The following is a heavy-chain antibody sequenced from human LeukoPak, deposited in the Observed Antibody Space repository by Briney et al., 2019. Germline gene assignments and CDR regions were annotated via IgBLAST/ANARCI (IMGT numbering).Heavy chain of an antibody. V-gene: IGHV3-30*18. CDR2: ISYDGNNK. Sequence: GGSLRLSCAASGFTFSSYGMHWVRQAPGKGLEWVAVISYDGNNKYYADSVKGRFTIPRDNSKNTLYLQMNSLRAEDTAVYYCAKDTTVVRGWFDYWGQGTLVTVSS. CDR1: GFTFSSYG. CDR3: AKDTTVVRGWFDY. J-gene: IGHJ4*02. D-gene: IGHD4-23*01.